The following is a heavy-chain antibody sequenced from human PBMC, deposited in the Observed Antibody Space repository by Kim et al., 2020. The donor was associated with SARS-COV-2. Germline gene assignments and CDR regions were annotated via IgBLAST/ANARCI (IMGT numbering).Heavy chain of an antibody. J-gene: IGHJ4*02. Sequence: GGSLRLSCAASGFTFSSYGMHWVRQAPGKGLEWVAVIWYDGSNKYYADSVKGRFTISRDNSKNTLYLQMNSLRAEDTAVYYCARDATMIVNYFDYWGQGTLVTVSS. D-gene: IGHD3-22*01. CDR3: ARDATMIVNYFDY. CDR2: IWYDGSNK. V-gene: IGHV3-33*01. CDR1: GFTFSSYG.